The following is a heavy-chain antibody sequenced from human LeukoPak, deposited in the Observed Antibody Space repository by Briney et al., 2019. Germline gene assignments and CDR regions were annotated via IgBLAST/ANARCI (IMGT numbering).Heavy chain of an antibody. CDR3: ATEATVTTWE. V-gene: IGHV1-24*01. Sequence: GASVKVSCKVSGYTLTELSMHWVRQAPGKGLEWMGGFDPEDGETIYAQKFQGRVTMTEVTSTDTAYMELSSLRSEDTAVYYCATEATVTTWEWGQGTLVTVSS. CDR1: GYTLTELS. D-gene: IGHD4-11*01. CDR2: FDPEDGET. J-gene: IGHJ4*02.